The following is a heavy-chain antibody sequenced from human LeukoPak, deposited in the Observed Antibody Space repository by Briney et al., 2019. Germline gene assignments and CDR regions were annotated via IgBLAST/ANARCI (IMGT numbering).Heavy chain of an antibody. J-gene: IGHJ3*02. D-gene: IGHD3-22*01. V-gene: IGHV3-48*01. Sequence: GGSLRLSCAASGFTFSSYSMNWVRQAPGKGLEWVSYISSSSSTIYYADSVKGRFTISRDNAKNSLYLQMNSLRAEDTAVYYCARESHRRGTMIVVVITSDDAFDIWGQGTMVTVSS. CDR1: GFTFSSYS. CDR3: ARESHRRGTMIVVVITSDDAFDI. CDR2: ISSSSSTI.